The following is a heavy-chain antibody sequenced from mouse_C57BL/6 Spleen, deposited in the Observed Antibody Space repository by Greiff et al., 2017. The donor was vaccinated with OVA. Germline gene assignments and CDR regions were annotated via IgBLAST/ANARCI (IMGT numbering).Heavy chain of an antibody. CDR3: ARSSTIVTRFAD. J-gene: IGHJ3*01. D-gene: IGHD2-5*01. CDR1: GYTFTSYW. V-gene: IGHV1-50*01. CDR2: IDPSDSYT. Sequence: QVQLQQPGAELVKPGASVKLSCKASGYTFTSYWMQWVKQRPGQGLEWIGEIDPSDSYTNYNQKFKGKATLTVDTSSSTAYMQLSSLTSADSAVYYCARSSTIVTRFADWGQGTLVTVSA.